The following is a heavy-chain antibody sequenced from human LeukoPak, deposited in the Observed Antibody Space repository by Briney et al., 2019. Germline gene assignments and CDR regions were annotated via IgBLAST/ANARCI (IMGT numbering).Heavy chain of an antibody. Sequence: GGSLRLSCAASGFSVSSDYMSWVRQAPGKGLEWVSSIYSGGKTLYADSVKDRFTISRDNSKNTLYLQMNGLRAEDTAVYYCTSLSDAIESFGTRNYWGQGTLVTVSS. CDR3: TSLSDAIESFGTRNY. V-gene: IGHV3-66*01. D-gene: IGHD2-8*01. CDR2: IYSGGKT. J-gene: IGHJ4*02. CDR1: GFSVSSDY.